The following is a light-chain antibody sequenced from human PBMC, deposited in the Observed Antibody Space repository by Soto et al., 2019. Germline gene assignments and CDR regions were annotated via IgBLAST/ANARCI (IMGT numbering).Light chain of an antibody. J-gene: IGKJ1*01. Sequence: IVLTQSPATLSLSPGEGATLSCMASQSVSSSYLAWYQQKPGQAPRLLIYGASSRATGISARFSASGTGTDFTLTISDVQPEDFAVYYCHQRQSWPRTFGQGTKVDIK. CDR2: GAS. CDR3: HQRQSWPRT. V-gene: IGKV3D-20*02. CDR1: QSVSSSY.